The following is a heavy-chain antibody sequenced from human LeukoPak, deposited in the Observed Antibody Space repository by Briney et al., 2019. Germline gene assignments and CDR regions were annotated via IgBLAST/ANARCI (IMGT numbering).Heavy chain of an antibody. D-gene: IGHD2/OR15-2a*01. CDR3: ARESPVNREDY. CDR2: ISANDGNT. J-gene: IGHJ4*02. CDR1: GYAFTSYG. Sequence: AAVKVACKGYGYAFTSYGISGVRQAPGQGVGWMGWISANDGNTDYPQKLEGRFTMTTDKSTSTAYMELRSLRSYDTAVYYCARESPVNREDYWGQGTLVPVSS. V-gene: IGHV1-18*01.